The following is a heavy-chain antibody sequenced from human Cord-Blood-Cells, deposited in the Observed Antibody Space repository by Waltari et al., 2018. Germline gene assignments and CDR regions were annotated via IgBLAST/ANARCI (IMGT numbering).Heavy chain of an antibody. Sequence: EVQLVESGGGLVKHGGSLRLSCAASGFTFSNAWMSWHRQAPGKGLEWVGRIKSKTDGGTTEYAAPVKGRFTISRDDSKNTLYLQMNSLKTEDTAVYYCTTNWGNEAFDIWGQGTMVTVSS. J-gene: IGHJ3*02. CDR1: GFTFSNAW. CDR2: IKSKTDGGTT. D-gene: IGHD7-27*01. V-gene: IGHV3-15*01. CDR3: TTNWGNEAFDI.